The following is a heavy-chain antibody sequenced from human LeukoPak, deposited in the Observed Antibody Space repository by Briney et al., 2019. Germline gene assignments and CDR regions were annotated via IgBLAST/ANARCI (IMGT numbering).Heavy chain of an antibody. CDR1: GGSISSGGYY. V-gene: IGHV4-31*03. Sequence: SETLSLTCTVSGGSISSGGYYWSWIRQHPGKGLEWIGYIYYSGSTYYNPSLKSRVTISVDTSKNQSSLKLSSVTAADTAVYYCARGYDGDFDYWGQGTLVTVSS. CDR2: IYYSGST. J-gene: IGHJ4*02. D-gene: IGHD3-3*01. CDR3: ARGYDGDFDY.